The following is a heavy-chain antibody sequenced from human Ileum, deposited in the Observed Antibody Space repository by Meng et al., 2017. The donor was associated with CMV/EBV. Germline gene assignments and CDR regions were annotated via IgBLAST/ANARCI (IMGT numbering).Heavy chain of an antibody. V-gene: IGHV3-21*01. CDR3: ARADWSSTSCYVGYYYYGMDV. CDR2: ISSSSSYI. D-gene: IGHD2-2*01. J-gene: IGHJ6*02. CDR1: GFTFSSYS. Sequence: GGPLSLSCAASGFTFSSYSMNWVRQAPGKGLEWVSSISSSSSYIYYADSVKGRFTISRDNAKNSLYLQMNSLRAEDMAVYYGARADWSSTSCYVGYYYYGMDVWGQGTTVTVSS.